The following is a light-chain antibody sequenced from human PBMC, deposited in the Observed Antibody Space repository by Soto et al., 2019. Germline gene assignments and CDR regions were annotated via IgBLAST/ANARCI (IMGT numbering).Light chain of an antibody. CDR1: SSDVGGYNY. V-gene: IGLV2-14*01. CDR2: EVS. CDR3: SSYKSSSTFV. Sequence: QSVLTQPASVSGSPGQLITISCTGTSSDVGGYNYVSWYQQHPGKAPKLMIYEVSNRPSGVSNRFSGSKSGNTASLTISGLQAEDEADYYCSSYKSSSTFVFGTGAKFTVL. J-gene: IGLJ1*01.